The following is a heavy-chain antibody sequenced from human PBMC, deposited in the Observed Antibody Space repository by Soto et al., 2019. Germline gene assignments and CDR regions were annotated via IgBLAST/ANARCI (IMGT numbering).Heavy chain of an antibody. J-gene: IGHJ3*02. V-gene: IGHV1-3*04. D-gene: IGHD5-18*01. CDR3: ARQGDSRILRDAFDI. CDR2: INTGNGDT. Sequence: QVQLVQSGAEVKQPGASVKVSCKSSGYTFTHYAMHWVRQAPRQGLEWLGWINTGNGDTGFSQKFQGRVSITMDTAASTNYVELSSLISEDTAVYYCARQGDSRILRDAFDIWGQGTLVTVAS. CDR1: GYTFTHYA.